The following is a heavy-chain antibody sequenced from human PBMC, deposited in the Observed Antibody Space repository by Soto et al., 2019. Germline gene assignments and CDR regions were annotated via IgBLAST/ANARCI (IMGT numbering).Heavy chain of an antibody. D-gene: IGHD3-22*01. Sequence: EVQLLESGGGLVQPGGSLRLSCAASGFTFSSYAMTWVRQAPGKGLEWVSAISGSRGSTFYADSVKGRFTISRDNSKSTLYLPMNSLRAEDTAVYYCAKGTMIEPRFDAFDFWGQGTMVTVSS. CDR1: GFTFSSYA. J-gene: IGHJ3*01. CDR3: AKGTMIEPRFDAFDF. V-gene: IGHV3-23*01. CDR2: ISGSRGST.